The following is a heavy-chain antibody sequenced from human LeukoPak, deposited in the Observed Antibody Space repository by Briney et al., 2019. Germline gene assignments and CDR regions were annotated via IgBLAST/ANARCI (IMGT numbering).Heavy chain of an antibody. CDR1: GGSISSSSYY. V-gene: IGHV4-39*01. J-gene: IGHJ6*03. D-gene: IGHD4-17*01. Sequence: SETLSLTCTVSGGSISSSSYYWGWIRQPPGKGLEWIGSIYYSGSTYYNPSLKSRVTISVDTSKNQFSLKLSSVTAADTAVYYCARNYGKPPYYYYYMDVWGKGTTVTVSS. CDR3: ARNYGKPPYYYYYMDV. CDR2: IYYSGST.